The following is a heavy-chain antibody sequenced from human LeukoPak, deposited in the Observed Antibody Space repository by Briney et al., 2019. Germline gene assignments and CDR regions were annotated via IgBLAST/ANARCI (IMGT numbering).Heavy chain of an antibody. CDR1: GFTVTDSY. Sequence: GGSLRLSCAASGFTVTDSYMTWVRQAPGKGLEWVAFIYKDGTTAYADSVKGRVTISRDNSKNTLYLQMSRLRVEDTAVYYCARDVDYRFDSWGQGTLVTVSS. CDR2: IYKDGTT. V-gene: IGHV3-66*01. J-gene: IGHJ4*02. CDR3: ARDVDYRFDS. D-gene: IGHD3/OR15-3a*01.